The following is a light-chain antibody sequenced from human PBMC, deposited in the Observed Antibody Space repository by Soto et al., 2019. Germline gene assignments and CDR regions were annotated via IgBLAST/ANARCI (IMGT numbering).Light chain of an antibody. Sequence: QSALTQPASVSGSPGQSITISCTGTSSDVGGYEFVSWYQQHPDNAPKLIIYDVSDRPSGESSRFSGSKSANTASLTIFGLRVEEEAVYYSSPYTRSGTFVSGTGTKATVL. CDR1: SSDVGGYEF. J-gene: IGLJ1*01. CDR2: DVS. V-gene: IGLV2-14*01. CDR3: SPYTRSGTFV.